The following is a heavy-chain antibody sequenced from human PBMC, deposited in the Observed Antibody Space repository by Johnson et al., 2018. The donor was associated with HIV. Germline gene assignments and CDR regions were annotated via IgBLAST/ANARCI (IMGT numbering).Heavy chain of an antibody. CDR3: ARERLRAGAFDI. CDR2: IKQDGNES. J-gene: IGHJ3*02. V-gene: IGHV3-7*03. Sequence: VQLVESGGRMVQPGESLRLSCAASGFAFSSYWMSWVRQPPGKGLEWVASIKQDGNESKYVASVKGRFTIARDNAKKFVFLQMNSLRAEDTAVYYCARERLRAGAFDIWGQGPMVTVSS. CDR1: GFAFSSYW. D-gene: IGHD6-13*01.